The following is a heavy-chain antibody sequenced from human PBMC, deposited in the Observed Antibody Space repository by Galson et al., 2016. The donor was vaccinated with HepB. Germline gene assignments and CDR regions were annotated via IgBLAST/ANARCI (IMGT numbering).Heavy chain of an antibody. CDR1: GFSLNSSGVG. V-gene: IGHV2-5*02. CDR2: IYWDDDK. Sequence: PALVKPTQTLTLTCTFSGFSLNSSGVGVGWIRQPPGKAPEWLSLIYWDDDKRYSPSLKSRLTITKVTSRNQVVLTVTTMDPLDTATYYGTYGYCRPGTCPRHLQHWGQGALVTAAS. CDR3: TYGYCRPGTCPRHLQH. J-gene: IGHJ1*01. D-gene: IGHD6-13*01.